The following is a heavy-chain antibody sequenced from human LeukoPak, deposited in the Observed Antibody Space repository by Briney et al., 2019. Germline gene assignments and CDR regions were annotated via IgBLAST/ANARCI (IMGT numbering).Heavy chain of an antibody. D-gene: IGHD5-18*01. CDR1: GGSFSGYY. V-gene: IGHV4-34*01. Sequence: SETLSLTCAVYGGSFSGYYWSWIRQPPGKGQEWIGEINHSGSTNYNPSLKSRVTISVDTSKNQFSLKLSSVTAADTAVYYCATLRDTAMVQVDYWGQGTLVTVSS. CDR2: INHSGST. CDR3: ATLRDTAMVQVDY. J-gene: IGHJ4*02.